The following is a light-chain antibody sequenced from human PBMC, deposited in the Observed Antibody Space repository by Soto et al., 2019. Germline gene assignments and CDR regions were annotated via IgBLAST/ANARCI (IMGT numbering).Light chain of an antibody. CDR1: QSVAKNY. J-gene: IGKJ1*01. Sequence: EIGLTQSPDTLSLSPGERATLSCRASQSVAKNYLAWYQQEPGQAPSLLIYGPSSRTTVIPDRFSGSGSAAAFTLTISRLEPGDFAVDYCHQYASYARTFGQGTKVEIK. CDR2: GPS. V-gene: IGKV3-20*01. CDR3: HQYASYART.